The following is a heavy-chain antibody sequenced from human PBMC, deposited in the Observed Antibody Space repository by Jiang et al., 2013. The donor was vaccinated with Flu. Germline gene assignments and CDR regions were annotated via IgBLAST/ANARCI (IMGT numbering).Heavy chain of an antibody. CDR3: ARVVLDSIRSSGWYFEPGAFDI. CDR1: RDSVSSNSAA. CDR2: TYYRSKWYN. D-gene: IGHD6-19*01. V-gene: IGHV6-1*01. J-gene: IGHJ3*02. Sequence: AISRDSVSSNSAAWNWIRQSPSRGLEWLGRTYYRSKWYNDYAVSVKSRITINPDTSKNQFSLQLNSVTPEDTAVYYCARVVLDSIRSSGWYFEPGAFDIWGQGTMVTISS.